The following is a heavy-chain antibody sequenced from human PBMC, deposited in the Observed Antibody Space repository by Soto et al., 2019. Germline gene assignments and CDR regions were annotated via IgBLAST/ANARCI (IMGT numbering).Heavy chain of an antibody. V-gene: IGHV1-69*01. CDR2: IIPMLGSP. CDR1: GGSFSSYG. D-gene: IGHD3-10*01. J-gene: IGHJ4*02. CDR3: AQDSYFYGSGTPLRWIGY. Sequence: QLVQSGAEVKEPGSSVKVSCKASGGSFSSYGISWVRQAPGHGLEWMGGIIPMLGSPNYAQKFQGKVTITADESTRTAYIELSSLTSDDTAVYFCAQDSYFYGSGTPLRWIGYWGQGTLVTVSS.